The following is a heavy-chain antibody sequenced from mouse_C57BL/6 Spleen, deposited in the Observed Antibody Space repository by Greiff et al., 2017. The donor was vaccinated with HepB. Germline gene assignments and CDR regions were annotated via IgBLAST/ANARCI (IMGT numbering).Heavy chain of an antibody. Sequence: VQLQESGAELVKPGASVKISCKASGYAFSSYWMNWVKQRPGKGLEWIGQIYPGDGDTNYNGKFKGKATLTADKSSSTAYMQLSSLTSEDSAVYFCARELRRDAMDYWGQGTSVTVSS. CDR1: GYAFSSYW. CDR2: IYPGDGDT. J-gene: IGHJ4*01. V-gene: IGHV1-80*01. CDR3: ARELRRDAMDY.